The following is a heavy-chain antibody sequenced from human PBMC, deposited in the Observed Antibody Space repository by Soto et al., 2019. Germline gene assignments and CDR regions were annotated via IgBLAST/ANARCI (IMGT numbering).Heavy chain of an antibody. V-gene: IGHV4-38-2*02. Sequence: SETLSLTCIVSNYSISSGYHWGWIRQPPGKGLEGIGTIYQSGNTYQNPSLKSRVILSIDTSKNQFSLNLRNVTAADTAVYYCVRGKVKFDFWGKGILVTVSS. J-gene: IGHJ4*02. CDR3: VRGKVKFDF. CDR2: IYQSGNT. CDR1: NYSISSGYH.